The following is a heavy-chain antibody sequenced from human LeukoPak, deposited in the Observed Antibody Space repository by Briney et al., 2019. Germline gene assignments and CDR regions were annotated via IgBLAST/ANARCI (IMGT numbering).Heavy chain of an antibody. D-gene: IGHD5-12*01. CDR1: GFTFDDYA. CDR2: ISGDGGST. V-gene: IGHV3-43*02. J-gene: IGHJ6*02. Sequence: GGSLRLSCAASGFTFDDYAMHWVRQAPGKGLEWVSLISGDGGSTYYADSVKGRFTISRDNSKNSLYLQMNSLRTEDTALYYCAKDRVVATLYYYYYGMDVWGQGTTVTVSS. CDR3: AKDRVVATLYYYYYGMDV.